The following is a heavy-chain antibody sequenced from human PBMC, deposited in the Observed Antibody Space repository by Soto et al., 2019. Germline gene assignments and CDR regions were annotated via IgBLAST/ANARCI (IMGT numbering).Heavy chain of an antibody. V-gene: IGHV3-30*18. CDR3: AKDHGSNLPSRDYYYYMDV. Sequence: GGSLRLSCAASGFTFSSYGMHWVRQAPGKGLEWVAVISYDGSNKYYADSVKGRFTISRDNSKNTLYLQMNSLRAEDTAVYYCAKDHGSNLPSRDYYYYMDVWGKGTTVTVSS. D-gene: IGHD4-4*01. J-gene: IGHJ6*03. CDR1: GFTFSSYG. CDR2: ISYDGSNK.